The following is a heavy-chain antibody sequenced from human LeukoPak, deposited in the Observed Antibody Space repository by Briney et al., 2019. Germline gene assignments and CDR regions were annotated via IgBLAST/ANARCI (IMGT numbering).Heavy chain of an antibody. V-gene: IGHV4-4*07. CDR3: ARDDPRTGTTHY. CDR2: IYTSGST. D-gene: IGHD1-7*01. CDR1: GGSISSYY. J-gene: IGHJ4*02. Sequence: NPSETLSLTCTVSGGSISSYYWSWLRQPAGKGLEWIGRIYTSGSTNYNPSLKSRVTMSVDTSKNQFSLKLSSVTAADTAVYYCARDDPRTGTTHYWGQGTLVTVSS.